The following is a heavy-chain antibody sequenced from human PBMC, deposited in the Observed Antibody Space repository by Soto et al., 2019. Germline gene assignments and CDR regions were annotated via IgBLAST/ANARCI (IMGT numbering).Heavy chain of an antibody. CDR2: IVPSLDTT. D-gene: IGHD3-16*02. CDR3: ARWPQPRYTADPYAVDV. J-gene: IGHJ6*02. CDR1: GGTFSSSG. V-gene: IGHV1-69*11. Sequence: QVHLVQSGTEVKKPGSSVKVSCKASGGTFSSSGFSWVRQAPGQGLEWMGMIVPSLDTTNYAQKFQARVTITADEVTSTAYMELRSLRSEDTAVYYSARWPQPRYTADPYAVDVWGQGTRVIVSS.